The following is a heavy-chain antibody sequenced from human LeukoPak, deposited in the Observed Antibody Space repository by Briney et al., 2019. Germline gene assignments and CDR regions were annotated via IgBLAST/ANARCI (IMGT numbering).Heavy chain of an antibody. J-gene: IGHJ6*03. CDR1: GFTFSSYG. CDR2: ISGSGGST. CDR3: AKNGDRGAYCSGGSCYPYYYYYIDV. V-gene: IGHV3-23*01. Sequence: GGSLRLSCAASGFTFSSYGMSWVRQAPGKGLEWVSSISGSGGSTYYADSVKGRFTISRDNSKNTLYLQMNSLRAEDTAIYYCAKNGDRGAYCSGGSCYPYYYYYIDVWGKGTTVTISS. D-gene: IGHD2-15*01.